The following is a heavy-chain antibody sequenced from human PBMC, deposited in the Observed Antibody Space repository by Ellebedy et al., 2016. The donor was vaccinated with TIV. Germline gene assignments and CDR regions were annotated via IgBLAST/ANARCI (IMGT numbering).Heavy chain of an antibody. J-gene: IGHJ3*02. D-gene: IGHD1-26*01. CDR1: GFTFSSYS. CDR2: ISSSSSYI. CDR3: APIVYGTGAFDI. Sequence: GGSLRLXXAASGFTFSSYSMNWVRQAPGKGLEWVSSISSSSSYIYYADSVKGRFTISRDNAKNSLHLQMNSLRAEDTAVYYCAPIVYGTGAFDIWGQGTMVTVSS. V-gene: IGHV3-21*01.